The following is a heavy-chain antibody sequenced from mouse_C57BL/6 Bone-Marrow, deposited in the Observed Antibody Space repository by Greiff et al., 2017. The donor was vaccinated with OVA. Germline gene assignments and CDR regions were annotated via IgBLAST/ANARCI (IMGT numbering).Heavy chain of an antibody. Sequence: QVQLQQPGAELVRPGTSVQLSCKASGYTFTSYWMHWVKQRPGQGLEWIGVIDPSDSYTNYNQKFKGKATLTVDKSSSTPYMQLSRLTSEDSAVYYGASSLCDPFAYWGQGTLVTVSA. CDR2: IDPSDSYT. V-gene: IGHV1-59*01. J-gene: IGHJ3*01. CDR1: GYTFTSYW. CDR3: ASSLCDPFAY. D-gene: IGHD6-1*01.